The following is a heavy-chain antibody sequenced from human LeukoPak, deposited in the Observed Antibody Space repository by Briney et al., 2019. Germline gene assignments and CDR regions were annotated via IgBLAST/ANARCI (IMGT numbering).Heavy chain of an antibody. J-gene: IGHJ4*02. V-gene: IGHV3-7*01. D-gene: IGHD6-19*01. CDR1: GFTFNTYW. CDR2: IKQDGSEK. Sequence: GGSLRLSCAASGFTFNTYWMTWVRQAPGKGLEWVANIKQDGSEKYYVDSVKGRFTISRDNTKNSLYLQMNSLRAEDTAVYYCAGGSGWLIDYWGQGTLVTVSS. CDR3: AGGSGWLIDY.